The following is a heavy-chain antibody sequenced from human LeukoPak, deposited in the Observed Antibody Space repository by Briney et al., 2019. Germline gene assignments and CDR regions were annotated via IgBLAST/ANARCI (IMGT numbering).Heavy chain of an antibody. Sequence: KPSQTLSLTCAISGDSLSTNSAAWNWIRQSPSRGLEWLGRTYYRSKWYNDYAVSVKSRITINPDTSKNQFSLQLNSVTPEDTAVYYCARTDFGIAAAGTLDYWGQGTLVTVSS. V-gene: IGHV6-1*01. CDR1: GDSLSTNSAA. CDR3: ARTDFGIAAAGTLDY. D-gene: IGHD6-13*01. CDR2: TYYRSKWYN. J-gene: IGHJ4*02.